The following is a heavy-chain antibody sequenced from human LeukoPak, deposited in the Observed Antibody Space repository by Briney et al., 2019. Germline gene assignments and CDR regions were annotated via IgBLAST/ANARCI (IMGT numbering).Heavy chain of an antibody. CDR2: IYYSGST. D-gene: IGHD4-11*01. J-gene: IGHJ4*02. CDR1: GGSISSSSYY. V-gene: IGHV4-39*01. CDR3: ASRYDYSNYIDY. Sequence: SETLSLTCTVSGGSISSSSYYWGWIRQPPGKGLEWIGSIYYSGSTYYNPSLKSRVAISVDTSKNQFSLKLSSVTAADTAVYYCASRYDYSNYIDYWGQGTLVTVSS.